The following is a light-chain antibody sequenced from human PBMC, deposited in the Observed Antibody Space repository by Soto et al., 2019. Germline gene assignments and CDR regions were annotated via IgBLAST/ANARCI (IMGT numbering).Light chain of an antibody. V-gene: IGKV2-28*01. CDR1: QSLLHSNGYSY. CDR2: LGS. CDR3: MQVLQSLYS. Sequence: EIVMTQSPLSLSVTPGEPASISCRSSQSLLHSNGYSYLDWYLQKPGQSPQLLIYLGSNRASGVPDRFSGSGSGTDFTLRISRVEAEDVGVYYCMQVLQSLYSFGQGTKREIK. J-gene: IGKJ2*03.